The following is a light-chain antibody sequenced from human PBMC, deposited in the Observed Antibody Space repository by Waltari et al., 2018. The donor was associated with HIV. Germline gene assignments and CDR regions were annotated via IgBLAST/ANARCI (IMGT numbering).Light chain of an antibody. Sequence: IVMTQSPLSLPVTTGEPTTLSCRSGQSLLHSDGYNFLDWYLQRPGQPPQLLIYLGSHRAPGVPTRFTGSGSDTNFILNITRVEAEDVGVYLCMQSLEIPHTFGQGTRVEI. CDR2: LGS. V-gene: IGKV2-28*01. CDR1: QSLLHSDGYNF. CDR3: MQSLEIPHT. J-gene: IGKJ2*01.